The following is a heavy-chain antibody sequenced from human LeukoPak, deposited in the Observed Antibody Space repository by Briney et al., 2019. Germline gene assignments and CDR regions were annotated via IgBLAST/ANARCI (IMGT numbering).Heavy chain of an antibody. CDR2: IIPILGIA. V-gene: IGHV1-69*02. Sequence: ASVKVSCKASGGTFSSYTISWVRQAPGQGLEWMVRIIPILGIANYAQKFQGRVTITADKSTSTAYMELSSLRSEDTAVYYCARGWYNWNEGFDYWGQGTLVTVSS. D-gene: IGHD1-1*01. J-gene: IGHJ4*02. CDR1: GGTFSSYT. CDR3: ARGWYNWNEGFDY.